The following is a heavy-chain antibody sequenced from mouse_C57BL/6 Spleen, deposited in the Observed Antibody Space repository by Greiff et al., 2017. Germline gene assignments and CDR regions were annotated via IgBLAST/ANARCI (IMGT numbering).Heavy chain of an antibody. CDR1: GYTFTSYW. CDR3: ARDDGFAY. Sequence: QVQLKQPGAELVRPGSSVKLSCKASGYTFTSYWMDWVKQRPGQGLEWIGNIYPSDSETHYNQKFKDKATLTVDKSSSTAYMQLSSLTSEDSAVYYCARDDGFAYWGQGTLVTVSA. J-gene: IGHJ3*01. V-gene: IGHV1-61*01. D-gene: IGHD1-1*01. CDR2: IYPSDSET.